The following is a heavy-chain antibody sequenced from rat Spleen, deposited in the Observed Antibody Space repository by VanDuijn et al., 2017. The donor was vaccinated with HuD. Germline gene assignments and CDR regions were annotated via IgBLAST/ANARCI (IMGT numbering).Heavy chain of an antibody. CDR2: ITSSGGTT. D-gene: IGHD5-1*01. Sequence: EVQLVESGGGLVQPGRSLKLSCAASGFIFSNYYMAWVRQAPTKGLEWVAYITSSGGTTHYRDSVKGRFTISRDNAKNTLYLEMDSLRSEDMATYYCTTDLAGQPDYWGQGVMVTVSS. CDR1: GFIFSNYY. V-gene: IGHV5-27*01. J-gene: IGHJ2*01. CDR3: TTDLAGQPDY.